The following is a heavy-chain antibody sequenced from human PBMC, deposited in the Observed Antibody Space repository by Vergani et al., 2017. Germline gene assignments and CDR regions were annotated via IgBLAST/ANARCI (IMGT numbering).Heavy chain of an antibody. V-gene: IGHV3-NL1*01. CDR1: GFTFSSYG. CDR3: ARGWKYGQKRAYAFDI. J-gene: IGHJ3*02. D-gene: IGHD1-7*01. Sequence: QVQLVESGGGVVQPGRSLRLSCAASGFTFSSYGMHWVRQAPGKGLEWVSVIYSGGSTYYADSVKGRFTISRDNSKNTLYLQMNSLRAEDTAVYYCARGWKYGQKRAYAFDIWGQGTMVTVSS. CDR2: IYSGGST.